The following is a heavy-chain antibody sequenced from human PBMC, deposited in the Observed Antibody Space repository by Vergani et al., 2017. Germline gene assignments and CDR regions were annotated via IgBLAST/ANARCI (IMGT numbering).Heavy chain of an antibody. J-gene: IGHJ5*02. CDR1: GASIRSSNYY. D-gene: IGHD6-19*01. Sequence: QLQLQESGPGLVKPSATLSLTCSVSGASIRSSNYYWGWIRPPPGKGLEWIASIYYSGITYYNPSLKSRVPISVDTTKNQFSLKMSSVTAADTAVYFCARHSTVEWLVKLGWIDPWGQGILVTVSS. CDR3: ARHSTVEWLVKLGWIDP. V-gene: IGHV4-39*01. CDR2: IYYSGIT.